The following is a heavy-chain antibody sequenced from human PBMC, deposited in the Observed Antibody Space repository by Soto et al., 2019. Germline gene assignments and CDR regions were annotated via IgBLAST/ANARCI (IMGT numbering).Heavy chain of an antibody. D-gene: IGHD6-19*01. CDR1: RFTFSSYA. J-gene: IGHJ4*02. CDR2: ISGSGGST. Sequence: ESGGGLVQPGGSLRLSCAASRFTFSSYAMSWVRQAPGKGLEWVSGISGSGGSTYYADSVKGRFTISRDNSKNTLYLQMNSLRAEDTAVYYCAQDPMGKMAGTPYYFDYWGQGTLVTVSS. CDR3: AQDPMGKMAGTPYYFDY. V-gene: IGHV3-23*01.